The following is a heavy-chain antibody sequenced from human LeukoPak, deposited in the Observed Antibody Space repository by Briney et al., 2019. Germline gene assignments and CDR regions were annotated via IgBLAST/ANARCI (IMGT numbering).Heavy chain of an antibody. CDR1: GGSISNYY. J-gene: IGHJ4*02. CDR3: ARHSHLAGAPFDY. Sequence: PSATLSLTCSVSGGSISNYYWTWIRQPPGKGLEWIAYIHDTGNTNSNPSLKSRVTISVDTSKNQFSLNLTSVTAADTAVYYCARHSHLAGAPFDYWGQGTLVTVSS. CDR2: IHDTGNT. V-gene: IGHV4-59*08.